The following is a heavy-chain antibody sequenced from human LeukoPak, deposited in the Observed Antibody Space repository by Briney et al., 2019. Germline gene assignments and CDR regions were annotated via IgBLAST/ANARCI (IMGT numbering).Heavy chain of an antibody. CDR3: AKSERLSMIGGWAPTFDS. CDR1: GFTVSSKY. J-gene: IGHJ4*02. CDR2: PNSDGST. Sequence: GSLRLSCAASGFTVSSKYMSWVRQAPGMGLEWVSIPNSDGSTYYAGSVEGRFIISRDNSKNTLYFQMNSRRVEDTAVYYCAKSERLSMIGGWAPTFDSWGQGTLVTVAS. V-gene: IGHV3-66*01. D-gene: IGHD3-22*01.